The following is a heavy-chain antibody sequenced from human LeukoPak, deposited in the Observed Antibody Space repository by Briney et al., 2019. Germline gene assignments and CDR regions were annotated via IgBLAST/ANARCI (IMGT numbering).Heavy chain of an antibody. CDR1: GYTLSNHA. CDR3: ARGDSGGRYYYYYGMDV. CDR2: IIPIFGTA. V-gene: IGHV1-69*13. D-gene: IGHD2-15*01. Sequence: SVKVSCKGSGYTLSNHAFSWVRQAPGQGLEWMGGIIPIFGTANYAQKFQGRVTITADESTSTAYMELSSLRSEDTAVYYCARGDSGGRYYYYYGMDVWGQGTTVTVSS. J-gene: IGHJ6*02.